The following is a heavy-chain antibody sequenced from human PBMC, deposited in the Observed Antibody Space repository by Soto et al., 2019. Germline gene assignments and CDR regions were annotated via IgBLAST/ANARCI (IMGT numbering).Heavy chain of an antibody. J-gene: IGHJ4*02. Sequence: EVQLVESRGGLVQPGGSLRLSCAASGFTFSSYWMHWVRQVPGKGLVWVSRIKSDASTIMYADSVKGRFTISRGNAKNTLYLQVNSLRPEDTAVYYCVRGGSANYYGLFDSWGQGTLVTVSS. D-gene: IGHD1-26*01. CDR1: GFTFSSYW. CDR3: VRGGSANYYGLFDS. V-gene: IGHV3-74*03. CDR2: IKSDASTI.